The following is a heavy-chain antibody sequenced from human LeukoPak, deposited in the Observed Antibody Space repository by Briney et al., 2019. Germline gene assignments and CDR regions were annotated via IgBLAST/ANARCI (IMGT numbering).Heavy chain of an antibody. CDR2: INPNSGGT. Sequence: ASVKVSFKASGYTFTDYFVHWVRQAPGQGLEWMGWINPNSGGTNYAQKFQGRVTMTRDTSISTAYMELSRLRSDDTAVYYCARDLLGIAAAGTTDDYWGQGTLVTVSS. CDR1: GYTFTDYF. J-gene: IGHJ4*02. V-gene: IGHV1-2*02. CDR3: ARDLLGIAAAGTTDDY. D-gene: IGHD6-13*01.